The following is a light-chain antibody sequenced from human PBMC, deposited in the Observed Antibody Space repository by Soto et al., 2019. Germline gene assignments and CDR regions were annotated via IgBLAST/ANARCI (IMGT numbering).Light chain of an antibody. V-gene: IGLV2-14*01. Sequence: SVLTQPASVSGSPGQSITISCTGTSSDVGGYNYVSWYQQHPGKAPKLMIYEVSNRPSGVSNRFSGSKSGNTASLTISGLQAEDEADYYCSSYTSSRYVFGTGTKVTVL. CDR1: SSDVGGYNY. CDR2: EVS. CDR3: SSYTSSRYV. J-gene: IGLJ1*01.